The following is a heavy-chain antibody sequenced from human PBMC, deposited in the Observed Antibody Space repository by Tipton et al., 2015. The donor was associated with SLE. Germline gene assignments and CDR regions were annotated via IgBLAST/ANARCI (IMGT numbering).Heavy chain of an antibody. CDR2: FDPEDGET. Sequence: QLVQSGAEVKKPGASVKVSCKVSGYTLTELSMHWVRQAPGKGLEWMGGFDPEDGETIYAQKFQGRVTMTEDTSTDTAYMELSSLRSEDTAVYYCATRPGRFRSGRAAFDIWGQGTMVTVSS. D-gene: IGHD3-3*01. V-gene: IGHV1-24*01. CDR1: GYTLTELS. J-gene: IGHJ3*02. CDR3: ATRPGRFRSGRAAFDI.